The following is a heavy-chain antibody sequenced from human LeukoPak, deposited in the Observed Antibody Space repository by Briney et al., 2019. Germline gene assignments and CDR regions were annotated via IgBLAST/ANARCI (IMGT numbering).Heavy chain of an antibody. CDR1: GGSFSGYY. Sequence: SETLSLTCAVYGGSFSGYYWSWIRQPPGKGLEWIGEINHSGSTNYNPSLKSRVTISVDTSKNQFSLKLSSVTAADTAVYYCARSSGDYDFWSGYLGYYFYYWGQGTLVTVSS. V-gene: IGHV4-34*01. D-gene: IGHD3-3*01. J-gene: IGHJ4*02. CDR3: ARSSGDYDFWSGYLGYYFYY. CDR2: INHSGST.